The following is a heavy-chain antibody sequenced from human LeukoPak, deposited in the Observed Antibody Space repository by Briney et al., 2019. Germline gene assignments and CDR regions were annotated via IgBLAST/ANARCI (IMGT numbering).Heavy chain of an antibody. CDR2: INPNSGGT. Sequence: ASVKVSCKASGYTFTGYYMHWVRQAPGQGLEWMGWINPNSGGTNYAQKFQGRVTMTRDTSISTAYMGLSRLRSDDTAVYYCARDLGYCSSTSCYRFDPWGQGTLVTVSS. CDR1: GYTFTGYY. D-gene: IGHD2-2*02. V-gene: IGHV1-2*02. CDR3: ARDLGYCSSTSCYRFDP. J-gene: IGHJ5*02.